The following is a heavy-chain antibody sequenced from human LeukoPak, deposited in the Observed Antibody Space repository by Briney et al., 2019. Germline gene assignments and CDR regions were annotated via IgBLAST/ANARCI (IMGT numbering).Heavy chain of an antibody. CDR2: INHSGST. Sequence: SETLSLTCAVYGGSFSGYYWSWIRQPPGKGLEWIGEINHSGSTNYNPSLKSRATISVDTSKNQFSLKLSSVTAADTAVYYCAIMVRGFDYWGQGTLVTVSS. CDR3: AIMVRGFDY. D-gene: IGHD3-10*01. V-gene: IGHV4-34*01. J-gene: IGHJ4*02. CDR1: GGSFSGYY.